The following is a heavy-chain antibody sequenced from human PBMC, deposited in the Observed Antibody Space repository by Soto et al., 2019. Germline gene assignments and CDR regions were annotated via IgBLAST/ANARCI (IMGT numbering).Heavy chain of an antibody. J-gene: IGHJ4*02. V-gene: IGHV1-3*01. D-gene: IGHD2-15*01. Sequence: GASVKVSCKASGYTFTSYAMHWVRQAPGQRLEWMGWINAGNGNTKYSQKFQGRVTITRDTSASTAYMELSSLRSEDTAVYYCARDCSGGSCYSDGFDYWGQGTLVTVSS. CDR1: GYTFTSYA. CDR3: ARDCSGGSCYSDGFDY. CDR2: INAGNGNT.